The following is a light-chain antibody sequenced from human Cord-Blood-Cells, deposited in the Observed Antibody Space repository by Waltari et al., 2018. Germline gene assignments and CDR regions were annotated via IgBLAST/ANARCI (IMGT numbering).Light chain of an antibody. Sequence: EIVLTQSLGTLSLSTGERATLSCRASQSVSSSYLDSYQQKPGQAPRLLIDGASSRATGIPDRFSGSGAGTYFTLTISILEPEDFAVYYCQQYGSSPITFGQGTRLEIK. CDR1: QSVSSSY. V-gene: IGKV3-20*01. CDR2: GAS. J-gene: IGKJ5*01. CDR3: QQYGSSPIT.